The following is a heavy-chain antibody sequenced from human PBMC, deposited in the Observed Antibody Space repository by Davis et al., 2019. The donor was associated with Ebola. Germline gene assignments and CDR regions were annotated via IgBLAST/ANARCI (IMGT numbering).Heavy chain of an antibody. Sequence: PGGSLRLSCTVSGGSISSYYWSWIRQPPGKGLEWIGYIYYSGSTYYNPSLKSRVTISVDTSKNQFSLKLSSVTAADTAVYYCARGGSYRPYYFDYWGQGTLVTVSS. CDR3: ARGGSYRPYYFDY. CDR1: GGSISSYY. V-gene: IGHV4-59*12. J-gene: IGHJ4*02. D-gene: IGHD3-16*02. CDR2: IYYSGST.